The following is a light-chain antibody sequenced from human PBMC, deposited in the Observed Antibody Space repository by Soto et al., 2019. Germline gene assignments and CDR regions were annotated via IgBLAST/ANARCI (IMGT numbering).Light chain of an antibody. V-gene: IGKV3-15*01. Sequence: EIVVTQSPATLSVSPGERATLSCRASQSVGNNFAWYQQKPGQAPRLLIFATSTRATGVPARFSGSGSVTQSTLSISSLQSEDFAVYYCQQYGDWPLTFGGGAKVDIE. J-gene: IGKJ4*01. CDR2: ATS. CDR1: QSVGNN. CDR3: QQYGDWPLT.